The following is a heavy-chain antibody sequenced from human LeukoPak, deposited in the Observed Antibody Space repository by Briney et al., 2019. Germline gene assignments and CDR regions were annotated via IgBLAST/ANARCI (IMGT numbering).Heavy chain of an antibody. CDR2: ISSSGSTI. Sequence: GGSLRLSCAASGFTFSSYEMNWVRQAPGKGLEWVSYISSSGSTIYYADSVKGRFTISRDNAKNSLYLQMNSLRAEDTAVYYCARVLVVVVPAAIIPHDGMDVWGQGTTVTVFS. J-gene: IGHJ6*02. CDR3: ARVLVVVVPAAIIPHDGMDV. D-gene: IGHD2-2*01. V-gene: IGHV3-48*03. CDR1: GFTFSSYE.